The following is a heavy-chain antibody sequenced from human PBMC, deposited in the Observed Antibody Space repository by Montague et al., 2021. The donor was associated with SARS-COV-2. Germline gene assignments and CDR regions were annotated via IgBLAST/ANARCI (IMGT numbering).Heavy chain of an antibody. D-gene: IGHD3-10*01. Sequence: SETLSLTCSVSSGSIISSGYYWGWIRQPPGKELEWIGNIYYSGTTHYNPSLQSRGTISVDTSKNHLSLRLSSVTAADTAVYFCARGMIRGVTTPFDYWGQGSQVTASS. CDR2: IYYSGTT. CDR1: SGSIISSGYY. CDR3: ARGMIRGVTTPFDY. V-gene: IGHV4-39*02. J-gene: IGHJ4*02.